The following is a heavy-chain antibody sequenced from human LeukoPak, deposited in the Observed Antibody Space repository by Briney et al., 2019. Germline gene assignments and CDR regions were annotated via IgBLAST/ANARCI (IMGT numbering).Heavy chain of an antibody. CDR2: IKQDGSEK. Sequence: PGGSLRLSCAASRFTFSSYWMSWVRQAPGGGLEWVANIKQDGSEKYYVDSVKGRFTISRDNAKNSLYLQMNSLRGEDTAVYYCARDLYSYGSGSYGVWGQGTTVTVSS. J-gene: IGHJ6*02. CDR3: ARDLYSYGSGSYGV. V-gene: IGHV3-7*03. D-gene: IGHD3-10*01. CDR1: RFTFSSYW.